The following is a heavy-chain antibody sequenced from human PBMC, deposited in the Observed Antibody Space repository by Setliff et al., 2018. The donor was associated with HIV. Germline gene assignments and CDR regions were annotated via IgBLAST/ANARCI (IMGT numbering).Heavy chain of an antibody. D-gene: IGHD2-15*01. V-gene: IGHV1-18*01. Sequence: ASVKVSCKASGYTFTNYAMHWVRQAPGQRLEWMGWISSYNDNTNYALNLQGRVTMTTDTSTSTAYVELRSLRADDTAVYYCARGDVGYCSGGSCYHLFDTFDIWGQGTVVTVSS. CDR1: GYTFTNYA. CDR3: ARGDVGYCSGGSCYHLFDTFDI. CDR2: ISSYNDNT. J-gene: IGHJ3*02.